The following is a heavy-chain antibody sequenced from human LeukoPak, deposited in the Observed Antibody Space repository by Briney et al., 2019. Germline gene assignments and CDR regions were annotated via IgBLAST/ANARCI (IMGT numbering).Heavy chain of an antibody. J-gene: IGHJ4*02. Sequence: PGGSLRLSCAASGSTFSSYAMSWVRQAPGKGLEWVSGISGSGGGTYYADSVKGRFTISRDNSKNTLYLQMNSLRAEDTAVYYCAKDRSSSWTSYYFDFWGQGTLVTVSS. CDR2: ISGSGGGT. CDR1: GSTFSSYA. V-gene: IGHV3-23*01. D-gene: IGHD6-13*01. CDR3: AKDRSSSWTSYYFDF.